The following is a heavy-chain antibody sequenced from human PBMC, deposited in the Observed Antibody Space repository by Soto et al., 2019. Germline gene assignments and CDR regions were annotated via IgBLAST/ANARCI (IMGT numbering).Heavy chain of an antibody. Sequence: TLSLTCTVSGGSISSYYWSWIRQPPGKGLEWIGYIYSSGSTNYNPSLKGRVTISVDTSKNQFSLRLSSVTAVDTAVYYCARNGGWNDAFDIWGQGTMVTVSS. D-gene: IGHD1-1*01. CDR2: IYSSGST. V-gene: IGHV4-59*01. CDR3: ARNGGWNDAFDI. J-gene: IGHJ3*02. CDR1: GGSISSYY.